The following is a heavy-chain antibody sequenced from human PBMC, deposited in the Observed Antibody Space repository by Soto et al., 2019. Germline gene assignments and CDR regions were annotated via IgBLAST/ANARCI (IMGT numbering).Heavy chain of an antibody. J-gene: IGHJ6*02. CDR2: IRSKAYGGTT. CDR1: GFTFGDYA. Sequence: GGSLRLSCTASGFTFGDYAMSWFRQAPGKGLEWVGFIRSKAYGGTTEYAASVKGRFTISRDDSKSIAYLQMNSLKTEDTAVYYCTRDGLTSVLLWFGELSPGVEDGGMDVWGQGTTVTVSS. CDR3: TRDGLTSVLLWFGELSPGVEDGGMDV. D-gene: IGHD3-10*01. V-gene: IGHV3-49*03.